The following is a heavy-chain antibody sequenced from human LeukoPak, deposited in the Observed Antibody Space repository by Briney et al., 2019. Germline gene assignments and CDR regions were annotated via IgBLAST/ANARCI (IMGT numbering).Heavy chain of an antibody. J-gene: IGHJ4*02. CDR2: IWYDGSNK. CDR1: GFTFSSYG. D-gene: IGHD5-18*01. V-gene: IGHV3-33*01. Sequence: GGSLRLSCAASGFTFSSYGMHWVRQAPGKGLEWVAVIWYDGSNKYYAGSVKGRLTISRDNSKKTLYLQMNSLRAEDTAVYYCARDRSYGYGGEYFDYWGQGTLVTVSS. CDR3: ARDRSYGYGGEYFDY.